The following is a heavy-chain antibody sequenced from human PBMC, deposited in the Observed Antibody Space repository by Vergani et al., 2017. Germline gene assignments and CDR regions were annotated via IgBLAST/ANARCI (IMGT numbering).Heavy chain of an antibody. D-gene: IGHD4-23*01. Sequence: QVQLQESGPGLVKPSQTLSLTCTVSGGSISSGSYYWSWIRQPAGKGLEWIGRIYTSGSTNYNPSLKSRVTMSVDTSKNQFSLKLSSVTAADTAVYYCARERRVTQDYYYYMDVWGKGTTVTVSS. CDR2: IYTSGST. J-gene: IGHJ6*03. CDR3: ARERRVTQDYYYYMDV. CDR1: GGSISSGSYY. V-gene: IGHV4-61*02.